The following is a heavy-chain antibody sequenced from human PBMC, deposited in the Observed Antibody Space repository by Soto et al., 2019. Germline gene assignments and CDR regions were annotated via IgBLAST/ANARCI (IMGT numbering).Heavy chain of an antibody. D-gene: IGHD3-16*01. J-gene: IGHJ6*02. V-gene: IGHV4-30-4*01. CDR2: IFSSGTT. CDR3: ARGLRSFGYGGYYFYAMDV. CDR1: GGSINVDLYY. Sequence: QVQLQESGPGLVKPSQTLSLTCTVSGGSINVDLYYWSWIRQTPGKGLEWIGHIFSSGTTLYNPSLRSRLVLVVDTSHRQLSLRLTSVTAADTAVYFGARGLRSFGYGGYYFYAMDVWGHGTTVIVSS.